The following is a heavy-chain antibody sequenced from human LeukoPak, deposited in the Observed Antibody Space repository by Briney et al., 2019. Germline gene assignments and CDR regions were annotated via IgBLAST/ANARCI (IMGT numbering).Heavy chain of an antibody. J-gene: IGHJ4*02. D-gene: IGHD5-12*01. CDR1: GGSISSGDYY. CDR3: ARDRGYSDLTLDY. Sequence: SETLSLTCTVSGGSISSGDYYWSWIRQPPGKGLEWTGYIYYSGSTYYNPSLKSRVTISVDTSKNQFSLKLSSVTAADTAVYYCARDRGYSDLTLDYWGQGTLVTVSS. V-gene: IGHV4-30-4*01. CDR2: IYYSGST.